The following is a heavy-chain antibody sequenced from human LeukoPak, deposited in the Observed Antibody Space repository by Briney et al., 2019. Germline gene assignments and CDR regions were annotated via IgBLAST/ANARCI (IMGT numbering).Heavy chain of an antibody. V-gene: IGHV4-61*02. J-gene: IGHJ4*02. CDR3: ARETTVSGWELL. D-gene: IGHD1-26*01. CDR2: IYTSGST. Sequence: PSETLSLTCTVSGGSISSGSYYWSWIRQPAGKGLEWIGRIYTSGSTNYNPSLKSRVTISVDTSKNQFSLKLSSVTAADTAVYYCARETTVSGWELLWGQGTLVTVSS. CDR1: GGSISSGSYY.